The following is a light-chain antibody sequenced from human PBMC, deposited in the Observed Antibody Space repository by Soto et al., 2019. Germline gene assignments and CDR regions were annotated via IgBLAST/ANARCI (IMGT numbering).Light chain of an antibody. Sequence: DIQMTHSPSTLSGSVVDRVTITCRASQTISSWLAWYQQKPGTAPKVLIYHASNLQSGVPSRFSGSGSGTEFTLTISSLQPDDFATYYCQQYNSYSFGQGTKVDIK. CDR2: HAS. CDR3: QQYNSYS. CDR1: QTISSW. V-gene: IGKV1-5*01. J-gene: IGKJ1*01.